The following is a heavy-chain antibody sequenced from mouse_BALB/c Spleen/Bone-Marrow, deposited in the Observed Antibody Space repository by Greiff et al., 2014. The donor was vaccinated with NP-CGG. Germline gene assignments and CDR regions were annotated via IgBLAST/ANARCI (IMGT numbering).Heavy chain of an antibody. D-gene: IGHD2-2*01. V-gene: IGHV1S29*02. CDR2: IYPYNGVT. CDR1: GYTFTDYN. CDR3: ARIYYGYEFTY. Sequence: EVQLQQSGPELLKPGASVKISCKASGYTFTDYNMHWVKQSHGKSLEWIGYIYPYNGVTAYNQKFKSKATLTVDNSSSTAYMGFRSLTSEDSAVYYCARIYYGYEFTYWGQGTLVTVSA. J-gene: IGHJ3*01.